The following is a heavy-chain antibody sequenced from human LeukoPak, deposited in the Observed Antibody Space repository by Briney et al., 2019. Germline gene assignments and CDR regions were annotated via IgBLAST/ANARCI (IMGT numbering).Heavy chain of an antibody. V-gene: IGHV4-59*01. Sequence: PSETLSLTCTVSGGSINIFYWNWIRQPPGKGLEWIGSISDSASTNYNPSLESRVIISVDTSKNRFSLKLNSVTPADTAVYFCARGTSKTFDYWGQGTLVTVSS. CDR2: ISDSAST. CDR3: ARGTSKTFDY. CDR1: GGSINIFY. J-gene: IGHJ4*02.